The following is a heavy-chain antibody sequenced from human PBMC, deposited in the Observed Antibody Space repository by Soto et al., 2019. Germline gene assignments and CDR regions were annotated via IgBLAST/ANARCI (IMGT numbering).Heavy chain of an antibody. D-gene: IGHD3-3*01. CDR3: ARDTPGITIFGEATTAFDI. J-gene: IGHJ3*02. V-gene: IGHV4-59*01. CDR2: IYYSGST. CDR1: GGSISSYY. Sequence: SETLSLTCTVSGGSISSYYWSWIRQPPGKGLEWIGYIYYSGSTNYNPSLKSRVTISVDTSKNQFSLKLSSVTAADTAVYYCARDTPGITIFGEATTAFDIWGQGTMVTVSS.